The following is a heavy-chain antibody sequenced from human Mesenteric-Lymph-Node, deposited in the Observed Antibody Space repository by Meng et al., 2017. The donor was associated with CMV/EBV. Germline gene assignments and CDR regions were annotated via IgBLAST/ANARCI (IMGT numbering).Heavy chain of an antibody. CDR2: IYYSGST. CDR3: ARDGCSSTSCYTGHWFDP. D-gene: IGHD2-2*02. Sequence: SETLSLTCTVSGGSVSSGSYYWSWIRQPPGKGLEWIGYIYYSGSTNYNPSLKSRVTISVDTSKNQFSLKLSSVTAADTAVYYCARDGCSSTSCYTGHWFDPWGQGTLVTVSS. J-gene: IGHJ5*02. V-gene: IGHV4-61*01. CDR1: GGSVSSGSYY.